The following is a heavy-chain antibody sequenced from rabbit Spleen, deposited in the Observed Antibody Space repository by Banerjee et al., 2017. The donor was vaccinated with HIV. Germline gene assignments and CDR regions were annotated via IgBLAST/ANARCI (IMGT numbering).Heavy chain of an antibody. CDR2: VAAGVSLSS. CDR3: ARDSGTSFSSYGMDL. V-gene: IGHV1S40*01. CDR1: GFSFTYIDY. J-gene: IGHJ6*01. D-gene: IGHD8-1*01. Sequence: QSLDESGGDLVKPGASLTLTCTSSGFSFTYIDYLCWVRQLPWKGPEWIACVAAGVSLSSYYATWAKGRFTISKTSSTSVTLQMTSLTAADTATYFCARDSGTSFSSYGMDLWGQGTLVTVS.